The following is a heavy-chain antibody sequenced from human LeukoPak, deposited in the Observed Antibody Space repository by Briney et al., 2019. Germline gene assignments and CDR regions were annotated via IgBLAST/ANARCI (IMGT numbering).Heavy chain of an antibody. CDR1: GFTFSDYW. CDR2: INADEDRA. Sequence: GGSLRLSCAASGFTFSDYWMHWVRQAPGKGLVWVSHINADEDRAAYADSVKGRFTISRDNSRNTLYLQMNSLRAEDTAVYYCAKVIDYWNGMDVWGQGTTVTVSS. J-gene: IGHJ6*02. D-gene: IGHD3-3*01. CDR3: AKVIDYWNGMDV. V-gene: IGHV3-74*01.